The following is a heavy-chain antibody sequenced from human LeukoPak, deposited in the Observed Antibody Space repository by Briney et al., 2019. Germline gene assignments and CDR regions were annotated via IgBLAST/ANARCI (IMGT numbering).Heavy chain of an antibody. CDR1: GYTLTELS. CDR3: ARAEYYYDSSLGY. Sequence: GASVKVSCKVSGYTLTELSMHWVRQAPGKGLEWMGNFDPEDGETIYAQKFQGRVTMTTDTSTSTAYMELRSLRSDDTAVYYCARAEYYYDSSLGYWGQGTLVTVSS. D-gene: IGHD3-22*01. J-gene: IGHJ4*02. CDR2: FDPEDGET. V-gene: IGHV1-24*01.